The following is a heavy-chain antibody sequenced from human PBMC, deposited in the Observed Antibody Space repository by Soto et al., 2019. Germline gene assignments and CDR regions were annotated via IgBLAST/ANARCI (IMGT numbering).Heavy chain of an antibody. Sequence: VRLVESGGGVAQPGRSLRLSCAVSGLSSRNFLAYDMHWVRQAPGKGLEWVAVISYDGNNKYYSDSVKGRFTISRDNSRNTLYLQMSSLSVEDTAIYFCAKVAYDFWTTYNRQGVLFDSWGQGTLVTVSS. J-gene: IGHJ4*02. CDR3: AKVAYDFWTTYNRQGVLFDS. V-gene: IGHV3-30*18. CDR2: ISYDGNNK. D-gene: IGHD3-3*01. CDR1: GLSSRNFLAYD.